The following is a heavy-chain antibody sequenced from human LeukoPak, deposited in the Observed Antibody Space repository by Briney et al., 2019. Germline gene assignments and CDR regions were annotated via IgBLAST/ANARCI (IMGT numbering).Heavy chain of an antibody. CDR3: ARGNYDILTGYPPYYYYYYMDV. CDR1: GGTFSSYA. CDR2: IIPIFGTA. V-gene: IGHV1-69*13. J-gene: IGHJ6*03. Sequence: SVKVSWKASGGTFSSYAISWVRQAPGQGLEWMGGIIPIFGTANYAQKFQGRVTITADESTSTAYMELSSLRSEDTAVYYCARGNYDILTGYPPYYYYYYMDVWGKGTTVTVSS. D-gene: IGHD3-9*01.